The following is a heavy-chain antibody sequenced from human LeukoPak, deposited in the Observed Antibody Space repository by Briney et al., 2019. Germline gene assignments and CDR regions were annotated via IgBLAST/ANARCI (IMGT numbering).Heavy chain of an antibody. V-gene: IGHV3-74*01. CDR2: INPDGSRT. CDR1: GFTFSTYW. J-gene: IGHJ4*02. Sequence: GGSLRLSCAASGFTFSTYWMHWVRQAPGKGLVWVSRINPDGSRTDYADSVKGRFTISRDNAKNTLYLQMNSLRADDTAVYYCARGRLGPVDNWGQGTLVTVSS. CDR3: ARGRLGPVDN. D-gene: IGHD6-19*01.